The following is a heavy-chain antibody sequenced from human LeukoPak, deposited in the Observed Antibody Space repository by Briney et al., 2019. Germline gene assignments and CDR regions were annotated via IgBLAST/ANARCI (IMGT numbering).Heavy chain of an antibody. CDR3: ARNTDPYYDFWSGYLGPSYGMDV. D-gene: IGHD3-3*01. CDR1: GYTFTTYG. J-gene: IGHJ6*02. V-gene: IGHV1-18*01. CDR2: ISGSNGNT. Sequence: ASVKVSCKASGYTFTTYGIDWVRQAPGQGLEWMGWISGSNGNTNYAQKFQGRVTMTRDTSTSTVYMELSSLRSEDTAVYYCARNTDPYYDFWSGYLGPSYGMDVWGQGTTVTVSS.